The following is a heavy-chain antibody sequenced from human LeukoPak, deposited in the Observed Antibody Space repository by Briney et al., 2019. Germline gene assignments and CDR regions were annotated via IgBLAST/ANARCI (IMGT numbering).Heavy chain of an antibody. CDR3: AKDREWLVLIY. CDR1: GFTLSSYA. D-gene: IGHD2-8*01. V-gene: IGHV3-23*01. Sequence: GGSLRLSCAASGFTLSSYAMSWIRQAPGKGLEWISAISSGGGSTYYADSVKGRFTISRDNSKNTLYLQMNSLRAEDTAVYYCAKDREWLVLIYWGQGTLVTVSS. J-gene: IGHJ4*02. CDR2: ISSGGGST.